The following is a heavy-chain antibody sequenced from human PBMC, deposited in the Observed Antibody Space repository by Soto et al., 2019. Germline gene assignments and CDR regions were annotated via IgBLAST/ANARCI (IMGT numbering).Heavy chain of an antibody. J-gene: IGHJ5*02. Sequence: GGSLRLSCAASGFTFSNAWMSWVRQAPGKGLEWVANIKQDGSEKYYVDSVKGRFTISRDNAKNSLYLQMNSLRAEDTAVYYCARDRLFVGPRGQGTLVTVSS. CDR3: ARDRLFVGP. V-gene: IGHV3-7*03. D-gene: IGHD1-26*01. CDR1: GFTFSNAW. CDR2: IKQDGSEK.